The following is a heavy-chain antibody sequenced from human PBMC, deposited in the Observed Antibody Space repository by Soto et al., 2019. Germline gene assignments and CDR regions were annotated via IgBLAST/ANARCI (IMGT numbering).Heavy chain of an antibody. CDR3: AKTYYDILNGYSIGQGDNWFDP. D-gene: IGHD3-9*01. V-gene: IGHV3-30-3*02. CDR2: ISYDGSNK. J-gene: IGHJ5*02. Sequence: SQTLSDASAGFNFSSYSMPLVRQAPGKGLEWVAVISYDGSNKYYADSVKGRFTISRDNSKNTLYLQMNSLRAEDTAVYYCAKTYYDILNGYSIGQGDNWFDPWGQGTLVTVSS. CDR1: GFNFSSYS.